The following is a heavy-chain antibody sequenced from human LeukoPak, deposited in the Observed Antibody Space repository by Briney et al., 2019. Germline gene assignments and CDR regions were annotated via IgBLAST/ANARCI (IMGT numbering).Heavy chain of an antibody. J-gene: IGHJ4*02. CDR3: ARFPMVRGVKAFDY. CDR2: IIPIFGTA. V-gene: IGHV1-69*13. CDR1: GGTFSGYA. Sequence: ASVKVSCKASGGTFSGYAISWVRQAPGQGLEWMGGIIPIFGTANYAQKFQGRVTITADESTSTAYMELSSLRSEDTAVYYCARFPMVRGVKAFDYWGQGTLVTVSS. D-gene: IGHD3-10*01.